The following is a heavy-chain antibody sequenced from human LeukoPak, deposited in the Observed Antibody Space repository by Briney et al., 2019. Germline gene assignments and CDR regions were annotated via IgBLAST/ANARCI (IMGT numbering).Heavy chain of an antibody. Sequence: PGGSLRLSCAASGFTFSSYAMSWVRQAPGKGLEWVSAISGSGGSTYYADSVKGRITISRDNSKNTLYLQMNSLRAEDTAVYYCAKSGLRQLVGPFDYWGQGTLVTVSS. J-gene: IGHJ4*02. CDR2: ISGSGGST. CDR3: AKSGLRQLVGPFDY. V-gene: IGHV3-23*01. D-gene: IGHD6-13*01. CDR1: GFTFSSYA.